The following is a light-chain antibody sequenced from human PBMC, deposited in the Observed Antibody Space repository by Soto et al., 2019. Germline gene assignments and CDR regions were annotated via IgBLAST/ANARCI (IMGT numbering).Light chain of an antibody. V-gene: IGLV2-14*03. CDR2: DVS. CDR3: SSYTTSNTRVYL. J-gene: IGLJ1*01. CDR1: SSDVGASNY. Sequence: QSALTQPASVSGPPGQSITISCTGTSSDVGASNYVSWYQHRPGEAPKLMIYDVSNRPSGVATRFSGSKSGNTASLTISGLQAEDEADYYCSSYTTSNTRVYLFGTGTKLTVL.